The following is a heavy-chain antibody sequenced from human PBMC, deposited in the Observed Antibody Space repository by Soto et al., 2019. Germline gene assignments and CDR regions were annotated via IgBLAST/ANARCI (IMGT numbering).Heavy chain of an antibody. Sequence: QVQLQESGPGLVKPSQTLSLTCTVSGGSISSGGYYWSWIRQHPGKGLEWIGYIYYSGSTYYNPSLTSRLTISVDTSKNQFSRKLSSVTAADTAVYYCASGGYSSSWYWFDPWGQGTLVTVSS. CDR2: IYYSGST. CDR1: GGSISSGGYY. J-gene: IGHJ5*02. CDR3: ASGGYSSSWYWFDP. D-gene: IGHD6-13*01. V-gene: IGHV4-31*03.